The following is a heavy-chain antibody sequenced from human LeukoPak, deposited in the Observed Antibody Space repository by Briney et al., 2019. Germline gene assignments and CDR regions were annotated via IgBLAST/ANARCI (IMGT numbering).Heavy chain of an antibody. Sequence: PSETLSLTCTVSGGSISSYFWGWIRQPAGKGLEWIGRIYTSGITNYNPSLKSRVTMSVDTSKNQFSLRLTSVTAADTAVYYCSRAVEPNGRSLDSWGQGTLVTVSS. D-gene: IGHD6-19*01. CDR1: GGSISSYF. V-gene: IGHV4-4*07. CDR2: IYTSGIT. J-gene: IGHJ4*02. CDR3: SRAVEPNGRSLDS.